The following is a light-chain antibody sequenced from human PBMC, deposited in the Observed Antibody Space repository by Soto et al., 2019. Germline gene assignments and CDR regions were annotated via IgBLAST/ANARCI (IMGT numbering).Light chain of an antibody. CDR2: LAS. V-gene: IGKV4-1*01. J-gene: IGKJ1*01. CDR3: QQYYSTPRT. Sequence: DIVRTQSPDSLAVSLGERATINCKSSQSVLYSSDNKNFLAWYQQKPGQPPKMLIYLASTRGPGVPDRFSGSGSGTDFTLIISSLQAEDVAVYYCQQYYSTPRTFGQGTRVEIK. CDR1: QSVLYSSDNKNF.